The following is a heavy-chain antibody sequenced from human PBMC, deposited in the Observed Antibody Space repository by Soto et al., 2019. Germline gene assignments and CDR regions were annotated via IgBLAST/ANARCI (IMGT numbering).Heavy chain of an antibody. Sequence: PGGSLRLSCAASGFTFSSYDMHWVRQATGKGLEWVSAIGTAGDTYYPGSVKGRFTISRENAKNSLYLQMNSLRAEDTAVYYCAKSRVKSGYDPLDYWGQGTLVTVSS. V-gene: IGHV3-13*01. D-gene: IGHD5-12*01. J-gene: IGHJ4*02. CDR3: AKSRVKSGYDPLDY. CDR2: IGTAGDT. CDR1: GFTFSSYD.